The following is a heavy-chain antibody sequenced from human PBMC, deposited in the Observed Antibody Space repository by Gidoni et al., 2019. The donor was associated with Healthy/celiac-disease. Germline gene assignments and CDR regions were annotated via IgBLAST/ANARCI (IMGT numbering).Heavy chain of an antibody. CDR3: ARDRGIAAAGTGLFDY. V-gene: IGHV1-69*06. D-gene: IGHD6-13*01. Sequence: QVQLVQSGAEVKKPGSSVKVSCKASGGTFSSYAISWVQQAPGQGLEWMGGLIPIFGTANYAQKFQGRVTITADKSTSTAYMELSSLRSEDTAVYYCARDRGIAAAGTGLFDYWGQGTLVTVSS. CDR2: LIPIFGTA. CDR1: GGTFSSYA. J-gene: IGHJ4*02.